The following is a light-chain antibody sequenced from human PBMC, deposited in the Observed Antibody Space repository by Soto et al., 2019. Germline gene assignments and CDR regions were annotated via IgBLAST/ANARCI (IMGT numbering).Light chain of an antibody. Sequence: EIVLTQSPGTLALSPGERAPLSCRASQTVRNNYLAWYQQKPGQAPRLLIYDASSRATGIPDRFSGGGSGTEFILTISSLQSEDFAVYYCQQYNNWPWTFGQGTKVDI. CDR2: DAS. J-gene: IGKJ1*01. V-gene: IGKV3D-15*01. CDR1: QTVRNN. CDR3: QQYNNWPWT.